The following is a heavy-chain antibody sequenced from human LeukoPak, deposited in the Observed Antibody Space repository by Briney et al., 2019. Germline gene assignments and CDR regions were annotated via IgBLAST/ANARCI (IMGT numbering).Heavy chain of an antibody. CDR1: GFTFSNYS. Sequence: PGGSLRLSCAASGFTFSNYSMNWVRQAPGKGLEWVSGINWNGGSTGYADSVKGRFTISRDNAKNSLYLQMNSLRAEDTALYYCARDSYTSGWYAYFDYWGQGTLVTVSS. D-gene: IGHD6-19*01. V-gene: IGHV3-20*04. CDR3: ARDSYTSGWYAYFDY. CDR2: INWNGGST. J-gene: IGHJ4*02.